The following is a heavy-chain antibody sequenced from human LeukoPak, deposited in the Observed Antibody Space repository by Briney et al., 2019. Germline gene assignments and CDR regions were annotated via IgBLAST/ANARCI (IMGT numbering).Heavy chain of an antibody. Sequence: SGPALVKPTQTLTLTCTFSGFSLSTSGMCVSWIRQPPGKALEWLARIDWDDDKYYSTSLKTRLTISRDTSKNQVVLTMTNMDPVDTATYYCARITPAGRQLDYWGQGTLVTVSS. CDR1: GFSLSTSGMC. V-gene: IGHV2-70*11. J-gene: IGHJ4*02. D-gene: IGHD6-13*01. CDR2: IDWDDDK. CDR3: ARITPAGRQLDY.